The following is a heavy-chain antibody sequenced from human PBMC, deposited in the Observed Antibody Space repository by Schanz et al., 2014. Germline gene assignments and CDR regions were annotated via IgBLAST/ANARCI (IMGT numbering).Heavy chain of an antibody. CDR1: GGTFSSYS. CDR3: ARSNYYDNSDYYNSFDY. Sequence: QVQLVQSGAEVKKPGSSVKVSCKASGGTFSSYSISWVRQAPGQALEWMGRIIPILGIANYAQKFQGRVTNTADKSTSTAYMDLSSLRPEDTAVYYCARSNYYDNSDYYNSFDYWGQGTLVTVSS. CDR2: IIPILGIA. V-gene: IGHV1-69*02. J-gene: IGHJ4*02. D-gene: IGHD3-22*01.